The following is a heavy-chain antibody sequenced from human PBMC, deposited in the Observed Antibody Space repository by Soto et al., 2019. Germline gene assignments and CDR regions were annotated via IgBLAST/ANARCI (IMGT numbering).Heavy chain of an antibody. J-gene: IGHJ4*02. CDR1: GFTFSSYA. Sequence: QVQLVESGGGVVQPGRSLRLSCAASGFTFSSYAMHWVRQAPGKGLEWVAVISYDGSNKYYADSVKGRFTISRDNSKNTLYLQMNSLRAEDTAVYYCARSVAGTRPSSYYFDYWGQGTLVTVSS. CDR3: ARSVAGTRPSSYYFDY. V-gene: IGHV3-30-3*01. CDR2: ISYDGSNK. D-gene: IGHD6-19*01.